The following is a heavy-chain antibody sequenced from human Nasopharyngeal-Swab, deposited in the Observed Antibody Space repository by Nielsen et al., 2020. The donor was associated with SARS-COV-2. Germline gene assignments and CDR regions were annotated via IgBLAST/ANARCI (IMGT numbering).Heavy chain of an antibody. Sequence: GEFLKISCASSGFTLNTYAMSWVRQAPGAGLEWVSAISDSGGRTYYADSVKGRFTISRDNSQNTLFLQMNSLRAEDTAVYYCAKSDDAVDIWGQGTMVTVSS. CDR3: AKSDDAVDI. V-gene: IGHV3-23*01. CDR1: GFTLNTYA. CDR2: ISDSGGRT. J-gene: IGHJ3*02.